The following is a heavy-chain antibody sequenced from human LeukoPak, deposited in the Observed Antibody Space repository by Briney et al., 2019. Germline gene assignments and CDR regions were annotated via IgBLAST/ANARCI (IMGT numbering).Heavy chain of an antibody. Sequence: PSETLSLTCTVSGGSISSSSYYWGWIRQPPGKGLEWIGSIYYSGNTYYNPSLKSRVTISVDTSKNQFSLKLSSVTAADTAVYYCARGIYNYGLVFDFWGQGTLVTVSS. J-gene: IGHJ4*02. D-gene: IGHD5-18*01. V-gene: IGHV4-39*07. CDR1: GGSISSSSYY. CDR3: ARGIYNYGLVFDF. CDR2: IYYSGNT.